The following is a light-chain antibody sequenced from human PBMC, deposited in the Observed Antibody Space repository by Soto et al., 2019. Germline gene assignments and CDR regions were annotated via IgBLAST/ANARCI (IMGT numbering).Light chain of an antibody. V-gene: IGKV1-39*01. Sequence: DIQMTQSPSSLSASVGDRITITCRASQSISTYLNWYQQKPGGAPKLLIYAASNLQSGVPPRFSGSGSGTEFTLTISSLQPDDFATYYCQQYNSYPWTFGQGTKVEIK. CDR1: QSISTY. CDR3: QQYNSYPWT. CDR2: AAS. J-gene: IGKJ1*01.